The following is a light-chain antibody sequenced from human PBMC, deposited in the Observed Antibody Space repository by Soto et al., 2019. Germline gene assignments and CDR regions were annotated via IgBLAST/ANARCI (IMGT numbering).Light chain of an antibody. V-gene: IGKV3-11*01. CDR3: QQRSNWPPLT. Sequence: ETVMTQSPATLSVSPGERATLSCRASQSVSNNYLAWYQQKPGQAPRLLIYGASNRATGIPARFSGSGSGTDFTLTISSLEPEDFAVYYCQQRSNWPPLTFGGGTKVDI. CDR2: GAS. J-gene: IGKJ4*01. CDR1: QSVSNNY.